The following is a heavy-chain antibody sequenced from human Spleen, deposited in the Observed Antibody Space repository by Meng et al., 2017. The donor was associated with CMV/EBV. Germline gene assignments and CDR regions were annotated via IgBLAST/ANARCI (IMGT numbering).Heavy chain of an antibody. V-gene: IGHV3-23*01. D-gene: IGHD6-19*01. CDR3: ARDEAVAGQGPYFDS. Sequence: GESLKISCAASGFIFSSYAMSWVRQAPGKGLEWVSAIHGSGESTYYADSVKGRFTISRDNSKNTLFLQMNSLRAEDTALYYCARDEAVAGQGPYFDSWGQGTLVTVSS. CDR2: IHGSGEST. CDR1: GFIFSSYA. J-gene: IGHJ4*02.